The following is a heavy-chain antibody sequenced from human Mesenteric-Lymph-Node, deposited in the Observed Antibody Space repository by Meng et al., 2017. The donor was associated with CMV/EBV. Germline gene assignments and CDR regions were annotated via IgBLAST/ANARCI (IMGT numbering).Heavy chain of an antibody. CDR3: ARPGPSASIVS. CDR1: GGSISSGSW. Sequence: LPCAVSGGSISSGSWWRWVRQPPGKGPEWMGEISPNGNTNYNPSLKSRVTISVDKSKNQFSLSLNSLTAADTAVYYCARPGPSASIVSWGQGTLVTVSS. V-gene: IGHV4-4*02. D-gene: IGHD3-10*01. J-gene: IGHJ4*02. CDR2: ISPNGNT.